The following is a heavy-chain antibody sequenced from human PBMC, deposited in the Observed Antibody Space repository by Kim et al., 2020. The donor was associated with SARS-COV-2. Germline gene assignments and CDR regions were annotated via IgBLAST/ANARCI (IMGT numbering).Heavy chain of an antibody. CDR1: GFTVSSNY. CDR3: ARDRYSSSSDAFDI. CDR2: IYSGGST. V-gene: IGHV3-53*01. D-gene: IGHD6-13*01. Sequence: GGSLRLSCAASGFTVSSNYMSWVRQAPGKGLEWVSVIYSGGSTYYADSVKGRFTISRDNSKNTLYLQMNSLRAEDTAVYYCARDRYSSSSDAFDIWGQGTMVTVSS. J-gene: IGHJ3*02.